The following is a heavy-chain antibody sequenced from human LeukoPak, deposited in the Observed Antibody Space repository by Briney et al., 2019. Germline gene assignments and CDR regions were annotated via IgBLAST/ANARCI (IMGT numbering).Heavy chain of an antibody. J-gene: IGHJ4*02. CDR1: GYSISSGYY. D-gene: IGHD6-6*01. Sequence: SETLSLTCAVSGYSISSGYYWGWIRQPPGKGLEWIGSIYHSGSTYYNPSLKSRVTISVDTSKNQFSLKLSSVTAADTAVYYCASSSRYSSSSVSYYWGQGTLVTVSS. V-gene: IGHV4-38-2*01. CDR2: IYHSGST. CDR3: ASSSRYSSSSVSYY.